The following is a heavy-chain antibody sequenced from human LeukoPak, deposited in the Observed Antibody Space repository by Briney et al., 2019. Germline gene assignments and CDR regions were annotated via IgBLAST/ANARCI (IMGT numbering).Heavy chain of an antibody. CDR1: GFTFSNYW. Sequence: PGGSLRLSCAASGFTFSNYWMSWVRQAPGKGLEWVANIKQDGSEKPSVDSVKGRFTVSRDNAKNSLYLQMNSLRAEDTAVYYCAKNNGGAFDIWGQGTMDTVSS. CDR2: IKQDGSEK. J-gene: IGHJ3*02. V-gene: IGHV3-7*02. D-gene: IGHD4-23*01. CDR3: AKNNGGAFDI.